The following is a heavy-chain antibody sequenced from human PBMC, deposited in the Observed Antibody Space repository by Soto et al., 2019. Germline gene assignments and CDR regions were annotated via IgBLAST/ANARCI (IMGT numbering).Heavy chain of an antibody. CDR3: ARRLYYDSSGFEGGGMDV. CDR1: GGSFSGYY. Sequence: PSETLSLTCAVYGGSFSGYYWSWIRRPPGKGQEWIGKINYSGSTYYNPSLKSRVTISVDTSKNQFSLKLSSVTAADTAVYYCARRLYYDSSGFEGGGMDVWGQGTTVTVSS. V-gene: IGHV4-34*01. J-gene: IGHJ6*02. D-gene: IGHD3-22*01. CDR2: INYSGST.